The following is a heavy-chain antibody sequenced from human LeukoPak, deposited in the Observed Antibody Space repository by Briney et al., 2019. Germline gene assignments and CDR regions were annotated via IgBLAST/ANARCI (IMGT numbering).Heavy chain of an antibody. CDR2: INPNSGGT. CDR3: AREYSGSYQHSPDY. CDR1: GYTFTGYY. Sequence: ASVKDSCKASGYTFTGYYMHWVRQAPGQGLEWMGWINPNSGGTNYAQKFQGRVTMTRDTSISTAYMELSRLRSDDTAVYYCAREYSGSYQHSPDYWGQGTLVTVSS. V-gene: IGHV1-2*02. D-gene: IGHD1-26*01. J-gene: IGHJ4*02.